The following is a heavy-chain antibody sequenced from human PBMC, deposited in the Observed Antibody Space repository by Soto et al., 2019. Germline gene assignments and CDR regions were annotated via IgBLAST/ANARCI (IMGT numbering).Heavy chain of an antibody. CDR2: ISGSGGST. Sequence: GGSLRLSCAASGFTFSTYAMSWVRQAPGKGLEWVSAISGSGGSTYYADSVKGRFTISRDNSKNTLYLQMNSLRAEDTAVYYCAKAGCSGGSCTDYYYYYYGMDVWGQGTTVTVSS. CDR1: GFTFSTYA. D-gene: IGHD2-15*01. V-gene: IGHV3-23*01. J-gene: IGHJ6*02. CDR3: AKAGCSGGSCTDYYYYYYGMDV.